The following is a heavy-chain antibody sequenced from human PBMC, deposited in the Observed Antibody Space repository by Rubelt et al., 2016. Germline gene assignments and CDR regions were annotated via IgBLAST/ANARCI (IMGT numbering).Heavy chain of an antibody. Sequence: EVQLVESGGGLVQPGGSLRLSCAGSGFRWMNWVRQAPGKGLEWVANIREDGNEKHYLDSVKGRFTNSGDKAKKTLYLQMDNMRVEDTALYYCTVQDAYWGQGTQVTVSS. D-gene: IGHD2-15*01. V-gene: IGHV3-7*01. CDR3: TVQDAY. CDR1: GFRW. CDR2: IREDGNEK. J-gene: IGHJ4*02.